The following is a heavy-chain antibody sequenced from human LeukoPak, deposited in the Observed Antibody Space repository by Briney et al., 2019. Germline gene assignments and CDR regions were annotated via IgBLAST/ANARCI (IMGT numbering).Heavy chain of an antibody. V-gene: IGHV4-39*01. J-gene: IGHJ6*03. Sequence: PSETLSLTCTVSGGSISSSSYYWGWIRQPPGKGLEWIGSIYYSGSTYYNPSLKSRVTISVDTSKNQFSLKLSSVTAADTPVYYYARRTIMLGGFIVMGDYNMDVGGKGTTVPVPS. CDR2: IYYSGST. CDR1: GGSISSSSYY. CDR3: ARRTIMLGGFIVMGDYNMDV. D-gene: IGHD3-16*02.